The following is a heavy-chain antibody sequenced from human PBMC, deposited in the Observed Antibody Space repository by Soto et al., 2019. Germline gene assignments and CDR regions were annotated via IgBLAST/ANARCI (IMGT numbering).Heavy chain of an antibody. CDR3: AKEDLERDSWDC. CDR2: ISGSGGST. J-gene: IGHJ4*02. CDR1: GFTFSSYA. V-gene: IGHV3-23*01. D-gene: IGHD1-1*01. Sequence: EVQLLESGGGLVQPGGSLRLSCAASGFTFSSYAMSWVRQAPGKGLEWVSAISGSGGSTYYADSVKGRFTISRDNSKNTLDLHMNRRRAEDTAVYYCAKEDLERDSWDCWGQGTLVTVSS.